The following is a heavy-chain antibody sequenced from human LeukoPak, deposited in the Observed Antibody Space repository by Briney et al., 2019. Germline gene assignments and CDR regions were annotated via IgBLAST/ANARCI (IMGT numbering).Heavy chain of an antibody. D-gene: IGHD4-17*01. J-gene: IGHJ4*02. Sequence: PGGSLRLSCTVSGFTVSSNSMSWVRQAPGKGLEWVSFIFSSTHYSDSVKGRFTISRDNSKNTLYLQMNSLRAEDTAVYYCVKDLTTVTTQGDYWGQGTLVTISS. CDR1: GFTVSSNS. V-gene: IGHV3-53*01. CDR3: VKDLTTVTTQGDY. CDR2: IFSST.